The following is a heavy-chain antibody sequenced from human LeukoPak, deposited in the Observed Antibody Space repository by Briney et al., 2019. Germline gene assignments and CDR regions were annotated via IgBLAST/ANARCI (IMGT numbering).Heavy chain of an antibody. CDR3: ARMGAGIAARRNYYGMDV. CDR1: GGSISSGSYY. J-gene: IGHJ6*02. Sequence: SQTLSLTCTVSGGSISSGSYYWSWIRQPAGKGLEWIGRIYTSGSTNYNPSLKSRVTISVDTSKNQFSLKLSSVTAADTAVYYCARMGAGIAARRNYYGMDVWGQGTTVTVSS. CDR2: IYTSGST. V-gene: IGHV4-61*02. D-gene: IGHD6-6*01.